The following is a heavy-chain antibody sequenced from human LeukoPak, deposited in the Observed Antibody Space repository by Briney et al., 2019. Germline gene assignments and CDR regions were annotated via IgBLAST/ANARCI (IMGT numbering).Heavy chain of an antibody. V-gene: IGHV3-21*01. D-gene: IGHD3-16*01. J-gene: IGHJ4*02. CDR2: ISSSSTYI. CDR3: ARTSLQAGGNDY. Sequence: AGGSVRLSCAASGFTFSSYSMNWVRQAPGKGLEWVSSISSSSTYIYYADSVKGRFTISRDNAQNSLYLQMNSLRAEDTAVYYCARTSLQAGGNDYWGQGTLVTVSS. CDR1: GFTFSSYS.